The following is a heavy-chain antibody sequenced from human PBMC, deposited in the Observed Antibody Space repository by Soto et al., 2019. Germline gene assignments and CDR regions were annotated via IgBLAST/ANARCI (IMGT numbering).Heavy chain of an antibody. D-gene: IGHD3-9*01. J-gene: IGHJ4*02. Sequence: FLRHSCEASGGVFITFGSRWVRRAPGKGLEWLATIRFDGSTARYAESVRGRFKISRDNSMNTLYLQLDRLRVEDTAVYYCVRDRPNTESLTGYFDTWGQGTPVTVSS. CDR2: IRFDGSTA. CDR1: GGVFITFG. CDR3: VRDRPNTESLTGYFDT. V-gene: IGHV3-33*01.